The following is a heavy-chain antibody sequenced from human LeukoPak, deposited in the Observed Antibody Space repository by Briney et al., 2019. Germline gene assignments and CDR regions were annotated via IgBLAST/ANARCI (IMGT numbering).Heavy chain of an antibody. V-gene: IGHV1-46*01. CDR1: GYTFTSYY. CDR2: INPSGGST. Sequence: ASVKVSCKASGYTFTSYYMHWVRQAPGQGLEWMGIINPSGGSTIYAQKFQGRVTMTEDTSTDTAYMELSSLRSEDTAVYYCATSNVDIVAYGMDVWGQGTTVTVSS. CDR3: ATSNVDIVAYGMDV. D-gene: IGHD5-12*01. J-gene: IGHJ6*02.